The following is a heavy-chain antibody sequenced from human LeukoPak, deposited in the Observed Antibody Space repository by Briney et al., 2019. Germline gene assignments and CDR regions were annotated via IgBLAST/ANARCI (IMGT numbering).Heavy chain of an antibody. D-gene: IGHD3-22*01. Sequence: SVKVSCKASGGTFSSYAISWVRQAPGQGLEWMGRIIPILGIANYAQKFQGRVTITADKSTSTAYMELSSLRSEDTAVYYCARGPYFYDSTGYYPTYYFDYWGQGTLVTVSS. CDR3: ARGPYFYDSTGYYPTYYFDY. CDR2: IIPILGIA. V-gene: IGHV1-69*04. CDR1: GGTFSSYA. J-gene: IGHJ4*02.